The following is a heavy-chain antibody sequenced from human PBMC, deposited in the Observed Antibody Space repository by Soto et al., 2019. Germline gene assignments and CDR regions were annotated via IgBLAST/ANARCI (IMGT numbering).Heavy chain of an antibody. CDR3: AKHLPPYSSSYYFDY. CDR1: GFTFSSYA. J-gene: IGHJ4*02. D-gene: IGHD6-6*01. Sequence: EVQLLESGGGLVQPGGSLRLSCAASGFTFSSYAMSWVRQAPGKGLEWVSAISGSGGSTYYADSVKGRFTISRDNSKNTLYLQMNSQRAEDRAVYYCAKHLPPYSSSYYFDYWGQGTLVTVSS. CDR2: ISGSGGST. V-gene: IGHV3-23*01.